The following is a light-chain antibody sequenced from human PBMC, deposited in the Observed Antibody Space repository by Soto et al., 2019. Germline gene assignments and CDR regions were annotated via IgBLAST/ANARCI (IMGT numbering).Light chain of an antibody. CDR1: QSIGKH. Sequence: DIQMTQSPSFLSASVGDRGTITCRASQSIGKHLNWYQQKPGKAPKFLIYGASTLQSGAPSRFTGSGYGTDFTITVNSLEAEDFGICYCHHSYRWPTTFGQGTRREI. CDR2: GAS. J-gene: IGKJ5*01. CDR3: HHSYRWPTT. V-gene: IGKV1-39*01.